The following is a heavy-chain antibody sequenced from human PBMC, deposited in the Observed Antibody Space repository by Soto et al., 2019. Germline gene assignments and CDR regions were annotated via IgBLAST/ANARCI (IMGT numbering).Heavy chain of an antibody. J-gene: IGHJ6*02. D-gene: IGHD2-2*01. V-gene: IGHV3-20*04. CDR3: AVVPAANGHYGMDV. CDR2: ISANGDNK. CDR1: GFIVDDYA. Sequence: RPGGSLRLSCVGSGFIVDDYAMHWVRQAPGKGLEWVSGISANGDNKDYADSVKGRFTISRDNAKNSLYLQMNSLRAEDTAVYYCAVVPAANGHYGMDVWGQGTTVTVSS.